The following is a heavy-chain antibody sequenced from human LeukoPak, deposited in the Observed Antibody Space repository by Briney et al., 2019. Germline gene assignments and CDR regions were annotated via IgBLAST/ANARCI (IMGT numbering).Heavy chain of an antibody. CDR1: GFTFSSYG. Sequence: PGGSLRLSCAAPGFTFSSYGMHWVRQAPGKGLEWVAVIWYDGSNKYYADSVKGRFTISRDNSKNTLYLQMNSLRAEDTAVYYCARDPGDYYGSGSSDAFDIWGQGTMVTVSS. V-gene: IGHV3-33*01. J-gene: IGHJ3*02. CDR3: ARDPGDYYGSGSSDAFDI. CDR2: IWYDGSNK. D-gene: IGHD3-10*01.